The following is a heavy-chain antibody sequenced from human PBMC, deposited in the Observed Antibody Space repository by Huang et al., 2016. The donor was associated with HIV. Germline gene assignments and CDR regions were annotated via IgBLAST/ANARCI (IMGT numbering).Heavy chain of an antibody. CDR2: INHDGGP. J-gene: IGHJ4*01. D-gene: IGHD3-10*01. CDR1: GGSFSNFY. Sequence: QVQLQQWGAGLLKPSETLSLTCAVYGGSFSNFYWSWLRQPPGKGLEWIGQINHDGGPTYNPSPKGRVRISVDTRKSQFSLRLNSVSAADTATYYCARTQILKAGVRFDFWGHGNLVTVSS. CDR3: ARTQILKAGVRFDF. V-gene: IGHV4-34*01.